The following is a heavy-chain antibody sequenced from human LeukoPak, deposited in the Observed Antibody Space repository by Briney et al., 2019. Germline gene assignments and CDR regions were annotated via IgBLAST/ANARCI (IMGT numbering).Heavy chain of an antibody. CDR3: ASGQWLVPETYYFDY. J-gene: IGHJ4*02. CDR2: ISYGGSNK. Sequence: GRSLRLSCAASGFTFSSYAMHWVRQAPGKGLEWVAVISYGGSNKYYADSVKGRFTISRDNSKNTLYLQMNSLRAEDTAVYYCASGQWLVPETYYFDYWGQGTLVTVSS. V-gene: IGHV3-30-3*01. D-gene: IGHD6-19*01. CDR1: GFTFSSYA.